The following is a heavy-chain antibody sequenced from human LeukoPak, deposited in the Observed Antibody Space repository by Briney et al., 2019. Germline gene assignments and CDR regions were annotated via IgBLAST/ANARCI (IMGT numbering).Heavy chain of an antibody. V-gene: IGHV4-30-4*08. CDR3: GRSYSSSQDH. CDR1: GDSINSGDYY. Sequence: SQTLSLTCTVSGDSINSGDYYWGWIRQPPGKGLEWIGYISYNGNSYYSPSLKSRVSISTDTSRNQFFLRMTSVTAADTAVYFCGRSYSSSQDHWGRGILVAVSS. CDR2: ISYNGNS. J-gene: IGHJ4*02. D-gene: IGHD4-11*01.